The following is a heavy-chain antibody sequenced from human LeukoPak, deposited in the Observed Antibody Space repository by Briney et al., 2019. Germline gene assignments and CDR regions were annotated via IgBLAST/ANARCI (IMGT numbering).Heavy chain of an antibody. CDR3: AATYYYCSGRGGGFDY. J-gene: IGHJ4*02. D-gene: IGHD3-10*01. CDR1: GFTFSSYW. Sequence: GGSLRLSCAASGFTFSSYWMSWVRQAPGKGLEWVANIKQDGSEKYYVDSVKGRFTISRDNAKNSLYLQMNSLRAEDTAVYYCAATYYYCSGRGGGFDYWGQGTLVTVSS. CDR2: IKQDGSEK. V-gene: IGHV3-7*01.